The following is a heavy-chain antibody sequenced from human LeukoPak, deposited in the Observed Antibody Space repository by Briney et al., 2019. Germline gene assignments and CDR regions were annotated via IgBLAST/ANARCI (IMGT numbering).Heavy chain of an antibody. D-gene: IGHD3-22*01. V-gene: IGHV3-23*01. Sequence: GGSLRLSCAASGFTLSNYAMSWVRQAPGKGLEWVSAISGSGGSTYYADSVKGRFTISRDNSKNTLYLQMNSLRAEDTAVYYCAKGLHEVVVINWFDPWGQGTLVTVSS. CDR2: ISGSGGST. CDR1: GFTLSNYA. J-gene: IGHJ5*02. CDR3: AKGLHEVVVINWFDP.